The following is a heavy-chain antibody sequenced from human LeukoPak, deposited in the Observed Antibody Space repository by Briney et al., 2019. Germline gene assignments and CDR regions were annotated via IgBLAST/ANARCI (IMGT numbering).Heavy chain of an antibody. CDR1: GFTFSSYA. CDR2: ISGSGGST. CDR3: AKGYDSSGYYYVWGIFDY. D-gene: IGHD3-22*01. Sequence: PGGSLRLSCAASGFTFSSYAMSWVRQAPGKGLEWVSAISGSGGSTYYADSVKGRFTISRDNSKNTLYLQMNSLRAEDTAVYYCAKGYDSSGYYYVWGIFDYWGQGTLVTVSS. V-gene: IGHV3-23*01. J-gene: IGHJ4*02.